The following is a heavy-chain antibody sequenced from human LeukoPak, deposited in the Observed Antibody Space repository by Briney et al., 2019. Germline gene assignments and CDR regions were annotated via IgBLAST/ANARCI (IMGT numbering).Heavy chain of an antibody. V-gene: IGHV3-21*01. Sequence: GGSLRLSCAASGFTFSSYSMNWVRQAPGKGLEWVSSISSSSSYIYYADSVKGRFTISRDNAKNSLYLQMNSLRAEDTAVYYCARIEGPGGGIWYFDLWGRGTLVTVSS. CDR1: GFTFSSYS. D-gene: IGHD3-16*01. J-gene: IGHJ2*01. CDR3: ARIEGPGGGIWYFDL. CDR2: ISSSSSYI.